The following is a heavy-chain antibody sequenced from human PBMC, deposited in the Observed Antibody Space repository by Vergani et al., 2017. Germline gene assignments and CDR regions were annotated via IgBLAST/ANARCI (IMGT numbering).Heavy chain of an antibody. CDR3: AREVTDCSGGSCYRNWFDP. V-gene: IGHV4-34*01. CDR2: INHSGST. Sequence: QVQLQQWGAGLLKPSETLSLTCAVYCGSFSGYYWSWIRQPPGKGLEWIGEINHSGSTNYDPSLKSRVTISVDTSKNQFSLKLSFVTASDTSVYYCAREVTDCSGGSCYRNWFDPWGQGTLVTVSS. J-gene: IGHJ5*02. CDR1: CGSFSGYY. D-gene: IGHD2-15*01.